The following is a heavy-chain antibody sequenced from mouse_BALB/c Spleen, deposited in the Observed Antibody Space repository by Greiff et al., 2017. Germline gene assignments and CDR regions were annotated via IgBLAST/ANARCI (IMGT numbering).Heavy chain of an antibody. J-gene: IGHJ2*01. CDR3: TRWSYYEQFLDY. CDR2: IYPSDSYT. D-gene: IGHD1-1*01. Sequence: QVQLQQPGAELVRPGASVKLSCKASGYTFTSSWINWVKQRPGQGLEWIGNIYPSDSYTNYNQKFKDKATLTVDKSSSTAYMQLSSTTSEDSAVYYCTRWSYYEQFLDYWGQGTTLTVSS. CDR1: GYTFTSSW. V-gene: IGHV1-69*02.